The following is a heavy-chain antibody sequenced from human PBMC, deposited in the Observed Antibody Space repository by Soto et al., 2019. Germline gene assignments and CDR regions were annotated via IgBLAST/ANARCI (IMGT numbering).Heavy chain of an antibody. J-gene: IGHJ4*02. D-gene: IGHD3-16*01. V-gene: IGHV5-51*01. CDR1: EDRFTSYW. CDR2: IFPGDSDT. Sequence: AVESRRNGYRGSEDRFTSYWVGRVRQMPGKGLEWMGIIFPGDSDTRYSPSFQGRVTISADNSINTAYLHLLNLKASDTAIYYCTKGATSPFDSLVQRTRVTGFS. CDR3: TKGATSPFDS.